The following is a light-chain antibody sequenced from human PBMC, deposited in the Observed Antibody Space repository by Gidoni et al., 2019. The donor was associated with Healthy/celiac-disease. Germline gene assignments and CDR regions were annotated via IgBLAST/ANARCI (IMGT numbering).Light chain of an antibody. V-gene: IGKV2-28*01. J-gene: IGKJ1*01. CDR1: QSRLHSNGYNY. CDR2: LGS. Sequence: DIVMTQSPLSLPVTPGEPASISCRSSQSRLHSNGYNYLDWYLQKPGQSPQLLIYLGSNRASGVPDRLSGSGSGTDFTLKISRVEAEDVGVYYCMQALQTTWTFGQGTKVEIK. CDR3: MQALQTTWT.